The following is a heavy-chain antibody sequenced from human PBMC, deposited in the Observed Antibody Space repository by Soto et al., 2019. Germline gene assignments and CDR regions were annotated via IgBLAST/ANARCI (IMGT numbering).Heavy chain of an antibody. CDR3: AKDPRSSGWSRNWFDP. D-gene: IGHD6-19*01. CDR1: GFTFSSYG. Sequence: QVQLVESGGGVVQPGRSLRLSCAASGFTFSSYGMHWVRQAPGKGLEWVAVISYDGSNKYYADSVKGRFTISRDNSKNTLYLQMNSLRAEDTAVYYCAKDPRSSGWSRNWFDPWGQGALVTVSS. V-gene: IGHV3-30*18. CDR2: ISYDGSNK. J-gene: IGHJ5*02.